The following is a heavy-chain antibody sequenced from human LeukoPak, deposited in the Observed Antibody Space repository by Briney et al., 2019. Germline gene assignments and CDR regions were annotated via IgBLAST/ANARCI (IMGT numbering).Heavy chain of an antibody. CDR3: ARTSWLQSSYYFDY. D-gene: IGHD5-24*01. J-gene: IGHJ4*02. Sequence: SETLSLTCTVSGGSISSHYWSWIRQPPGKGLEWIGYIYYSGSINYNPSLKSRVTISVDTSKNQFSLKLSSVTAADTAVYYCARTSWLQSSYYFDYWGQGTLATVSS. CDR1: GGSISSHY. V-gene: IGHV4-59*08. CDR2: IYYSGSI.